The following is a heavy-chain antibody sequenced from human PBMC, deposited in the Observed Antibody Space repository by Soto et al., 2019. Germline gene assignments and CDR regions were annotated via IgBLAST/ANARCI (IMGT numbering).Heavy chain of an antibody. CDR2: TYSGGPT. D-gene: IGHD4-17*01. J-gene: IGHJ3*02. Sequence: EVQLVQSGGDLVQPGGSLRLSCAASGLSVSGDYMTWVRQAPGKGLEWVSMTYSGGPTDYADSVKGRFTISVDKSKNTLYLQMHSLRVDDTAVYYCARDYGDYGLVSDIWGQGTMVTVSS. CDR3: ARDYGDYGLVSDI. CDR1: GLSVSGDY. V-gene: IGHV3-53*01.